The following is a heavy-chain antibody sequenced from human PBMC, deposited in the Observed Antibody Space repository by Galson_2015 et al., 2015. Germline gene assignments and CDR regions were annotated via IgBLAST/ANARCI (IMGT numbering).Heavy chain of an antibody. CDR3: TTLSATDL. V-gene: IGHV3-15*01. Sequence: SLRLSCAASGFTFSDAWMSWVRQAPGKGLEWVGRIKSKSEGGTTDYAAPVKGRLTISRDDSKNTLYLHMSSLKTEDTAAYFCTTLSATDLWGQGTMVTASS. D-gene: IGHD1-26*01. CDR1: GFTFSDAW. CDR2: IKSKSEGGTT. J-gene: IGHJ3*01.